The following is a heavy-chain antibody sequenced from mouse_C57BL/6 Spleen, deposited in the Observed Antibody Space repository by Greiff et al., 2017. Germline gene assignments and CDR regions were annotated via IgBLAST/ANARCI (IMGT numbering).Heavy chain of an antibody. D-gene: IGHD3-2*02. V-gene: IGHV1-50*01. Sequence: QVQLQQPGAELVKPGASVKLSCKASGYTFTSYWMQWVKQRPGQGLEWIGEIDPSDSYTNYNQKFKGKATLTVDTSSSTAYMQLSSLTSEDSAVYYCARWKAAQYYFDYWGQGTTLTVSS. CDR1: GYTFTSYW. CDR3: ARWKAAQYYFDY. J-gene: IGHJ2*01. CDR2: IDPSDSYT.